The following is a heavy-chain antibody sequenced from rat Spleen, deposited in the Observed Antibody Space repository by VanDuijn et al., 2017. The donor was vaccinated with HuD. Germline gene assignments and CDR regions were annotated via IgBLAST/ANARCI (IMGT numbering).Heavy chain of an antibody. V-gene: IGHV5-19*01. CDR2: ISPSGVST. D-gene: IGHD1-4*01. Sequence: EVQLVESGGGLVQPGRSLKLSCAASGFTFSNYGMHWIRQAPTKGLEWVASISPSGVSTYYLDSAKGRFTISRDNAKSTLYLKMDSLRSEDTATYYCASAGSRVSRFAYWGQGTLVTVSS. J-gene: IGHJ3*01. CDR3: ASAGSRVSRFAY. CDR1: GFTFSNYG.